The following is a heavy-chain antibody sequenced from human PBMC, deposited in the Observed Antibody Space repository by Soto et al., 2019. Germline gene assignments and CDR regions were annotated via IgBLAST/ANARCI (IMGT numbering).Heavy chain of an antibody. D-gene: IGHD1-26*01. V-gene: IGHV3-11*01. J-gene: IGHJ1*01. CDR2: ITSSVGAM. Sequence: GSLRLSCAASGFTFSDFYMSWIRQAPGKGLEWVSSITSSVGAMYYADSVRGRFTMSRANAKNSLDLQMNSLRAEDTSVYFCARVSYCEYFAHWGQGTLVTVSS. CDR1: GFTFSDFY. CDR3: ARVSYCEYFAH.